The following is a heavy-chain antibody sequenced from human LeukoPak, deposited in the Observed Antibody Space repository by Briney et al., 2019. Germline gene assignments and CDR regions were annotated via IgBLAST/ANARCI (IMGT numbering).Heavy chain of an antibody. D-gene: IGHD4-17*01. Sequence: GGSLRLSCVASGFTFTTYWMHWVRQAPGKGLVWVSRINGDGSNSNYADSVKGRFTISRDNARNTLYLQMNGLRAEDTALYYCARTSTTSHLDFWGQGTLVTVSS. V-gene: IGHV3-74*01. CDR1: GFTFTTYW. J-gene: IGHJ4*02. CDR2: INGDGSNS. CDR3: ARTSTTSHLDF.